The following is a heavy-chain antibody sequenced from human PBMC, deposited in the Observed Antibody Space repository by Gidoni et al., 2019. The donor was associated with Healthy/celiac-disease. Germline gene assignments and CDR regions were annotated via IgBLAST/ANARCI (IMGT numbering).Heavy chain of an antibody. CDR1: GFTFGDYA. V-gene: IGHV3-49*05. J-gene: IGHJ6*04. CDR2: IRSKAYGGKT. Sequence: EVQLVESGGGLVKPGRSLRLSCTASGFTFGDYAMSWFRQAPGKGLEWVGVIRSKAYGGKTEYAASVKGRFTISRDDSKSIAYLQMNSLKTEDTAVYYCTSPLYYDILTGYPNQMDVWGKGTTVTVSS. CDR3: TSPLYYDILTGYPNQMDV. D-gene: IGHD3-9*01.